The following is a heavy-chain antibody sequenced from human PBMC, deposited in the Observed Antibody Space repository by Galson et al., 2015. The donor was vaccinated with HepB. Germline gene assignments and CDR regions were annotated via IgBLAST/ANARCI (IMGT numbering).Heavy chain of an antibody. CDR2: MSFDESNT. V-gene: IGHV3-30*04. CDR3: AREEKYSSGWYGKFDI. CDR1: GFIFSNYA. Sequence: SLRLSCAASGFIFSNYAMHWVRQAPGKGLEWVALMSFDESNTYYTDSVKGRFPISRDNSQNTLFLQMNGLRAEDTAVYYCAREEKYSSGWYGKFDIWGQGTLVTVSA. D-gene: IGHD6-19*01. J-gene: IGHJ3*02.